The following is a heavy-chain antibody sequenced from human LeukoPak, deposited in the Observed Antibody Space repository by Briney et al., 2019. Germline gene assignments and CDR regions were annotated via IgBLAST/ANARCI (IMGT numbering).Heavy chain of an antibody. CDR3: ARSPYYDNVWGSYRSENAEYFQY. V-gene: IGHV1-2*02. J-gene: IGHJ1*01. CDR1: GYTFTGYY. Sequence: ASVKVSCKASGYTFTGYYMHWVRQAPGQGLEWMGWISPNSGGTNYAQKFQGRVTMTRDTSISTAYMELSRLGSDDTAVYYCARSPYYDNVWGSYRSENAEYFQYWGQGTLVTASS. CDR2: ISPNSGGT. D-gene: IGHD3-16*02.